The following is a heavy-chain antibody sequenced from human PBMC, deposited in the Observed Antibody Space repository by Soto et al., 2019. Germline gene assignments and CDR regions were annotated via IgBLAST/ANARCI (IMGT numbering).Heavy chain of an antibody. CDR3: AKGYDYFDY. V-gene: IGHV3-30*18. D-gene: IGHD5-12*01. J-gene: IGHJ4*02. CDR1: GFTFSSYG. CDR2: ISYDGSNK. Sequence: QVQLVESGGGVVQPGRSLRLSCAASGFTFSSYGMHWVRQAPGKGLEWVAVISYDGSNKYYADSVKGRFTISRDNSKNTLYLQMNSLRAEDTAVYYCAKGYDYFDYWGQGTLVTVSS.